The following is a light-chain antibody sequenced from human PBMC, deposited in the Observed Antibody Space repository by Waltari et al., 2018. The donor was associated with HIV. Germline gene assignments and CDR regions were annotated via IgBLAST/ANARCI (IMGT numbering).Light chain of an antibody. Sequence: TATLSCRASQSISSNLAWYQQKPGQAPRLLIYGASTRATGVPARFSGSGSGTEFTLTISSLQSEDFAVYYCQQYNTWPPAFGQGTKVEIK. V-gene: IGKV3-15*01. CDR2: GAS. J-gene: IGKJ1*01. CDR3: QQYNTWPPA. CDR1: QSISSN.